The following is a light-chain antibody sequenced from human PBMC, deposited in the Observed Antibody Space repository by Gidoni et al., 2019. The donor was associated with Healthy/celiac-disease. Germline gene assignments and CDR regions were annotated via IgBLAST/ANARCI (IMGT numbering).Light chain of an antibody. CDR2: AAS. V-gene: IGKV1-39*01. Sequence: DIQITQSPSSLSASVADRVTITCRASQSISSYFNLYQQKPGKAPKLLIYAASSLQSGVPSRYSGSGSGTDFTLTISSLQPEDFATYYCQQSYSTPQTCGPGTKVDIK. CDR1: QSISSY. J-gene: IGKJ3*01. CDR3: QQSYSTPQT.